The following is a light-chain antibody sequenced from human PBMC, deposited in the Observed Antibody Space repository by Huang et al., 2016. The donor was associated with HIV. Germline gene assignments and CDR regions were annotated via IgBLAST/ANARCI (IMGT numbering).Light chain of an antibody. CDR1: HIIDNS. CDR3: QQYYSTLPT. V-gene: IGKV1-39*01. J-gene: IGKJ5*01. CDR2: SAS. Sequence: DIQMTQSPSSLSAPLGDRVTITCRASHIIDNSLNWYQQRSGKAQKLLIFSASRLQGGVSSRFSGSGSGTEFTLTITSLQPEDFATYYCQQYYSTLPTFGQGTRLEIK.